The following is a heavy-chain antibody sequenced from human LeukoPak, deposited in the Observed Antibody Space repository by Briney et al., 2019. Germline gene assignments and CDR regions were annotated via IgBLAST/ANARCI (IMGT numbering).Heavy chain of an antibody. V-gene: IGHV3-74*01. J-gene: IGHJ4*02. CDR3: ATDLG. CDR2: VNHDGRGT. Sequence: GGSLRLSCAASGFTFTSYWMHWVRQAPGKGLVWVSRVNHDGRGTAYADSVTGRFTISRDNAKNTVYLQMNSLRGEDTAVYYCATDLGWGQGTLVTVSS. CDR1: GFTFTSYW. D-gene: IGHD4-17*01.